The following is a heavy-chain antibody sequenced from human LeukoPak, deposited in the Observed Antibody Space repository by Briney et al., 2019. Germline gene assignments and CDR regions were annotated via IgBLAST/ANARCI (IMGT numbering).Heavy chain of an antibody. CDR3: AREGVSSIAARRGISPRLAPNWFDP. V-gene: IGHV1-2*02. D-gene: IGHD6-6*01. Sequence: ASVKVSCKASGYTFTGYYMHWVRQAPGQGLEWMGWINPNSGGTNYAQKFQGRVTITRDTSASTAYMELSSLRSEDMAVYYCAREGVSSIAARRGISPRLAPNWFDPWGQGTLVTVSS. CDR2: INPNSGGT. CDR1: GYTFTGYY. J-gene: IGHJ5*02.